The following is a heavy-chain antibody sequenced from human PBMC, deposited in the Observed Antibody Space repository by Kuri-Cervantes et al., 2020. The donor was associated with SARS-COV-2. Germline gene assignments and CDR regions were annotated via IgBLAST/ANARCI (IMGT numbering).Heavy chain of an antibody. CDR2: INPSGGST. V-gene: IGHV1-46*01. CDR1: GYTFTSYY. J-gene: IGHJ4*02. Sequence: ASVKVSCKASGYTFTSYYMHWVRQAPGQGLEWMGVINPSGGSTNYAQKLQGRVTMTTDTSTSTAYMELRSLRSDDTAVYYCARGVPYSSGYLLDYWGQGTLVTVSS. D-gene: IGHD3-22*01. CDR3: ARGVPYSSGYLLDY.